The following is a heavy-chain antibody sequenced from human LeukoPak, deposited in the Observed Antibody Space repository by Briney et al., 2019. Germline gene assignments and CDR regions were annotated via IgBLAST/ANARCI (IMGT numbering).Heavy chain of an antibody. V-gene: IGHV4-34*09. Sequence: SETLSLTCAVYGVSFSGYYWSWIRQPPGKGLEWIGEINHSGSTYYNPSLKSRVTISVDTSKNQFSLKLSSVTAADTAVYYCARDPGGGYCSSTSCPVDGMDVWGQGTTVTVSS. J-gene: IGHJ6*02. CDR3: ARDPGGGYCSSTSCPVDGMDV. CDR1: GVSFSGYY. D-gene: IGHD2-2*01. CDR2: INHSGST.